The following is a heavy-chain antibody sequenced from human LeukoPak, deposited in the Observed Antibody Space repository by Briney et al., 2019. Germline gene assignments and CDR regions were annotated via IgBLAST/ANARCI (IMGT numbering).Heavy chain of an antibody. Sequence: QSGGSLRLSCAASGFTFSIYGMSWVRQAPGKGLEWVSAISGSGGTTYYADSVKGRFTISRDNSKNTLYLQMNSLRAEDTALYYCAKDRMGAILYSDYWGQGTLVTVSS. CDR1: GFTFSIYG. V-gene: IGHV3-23*01. D-gene: IGHD3-10*02. CDR3: AKDRMGAILYSDY. J-gene: IGHJ4*02. CDR2: ISGSGGTT.